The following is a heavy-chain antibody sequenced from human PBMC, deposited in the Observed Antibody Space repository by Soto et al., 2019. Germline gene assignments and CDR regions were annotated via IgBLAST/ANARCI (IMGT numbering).Heavy chain of an antibody. CDR2: ISYDGSNK. V-gene: IGHV3-30*18. CDR3: AKEGCSGGSCYPGGWFDP. D-gene: IGHD2-15*01. J-gene: IGHJ5*02. CDR1: GFTFSSYG. Sequence: QVQLVQSGAEVKKPGRSLRLSCAASGFTFSSYGMHWVRQAPGKGLEWVAVISYDGSNKYYADSVKGRFTISRDNSKNTLYLQMNSLRAEDTAVYYCAKEGCSGGSCYPGGWFDPWGQGTLVTVSS.